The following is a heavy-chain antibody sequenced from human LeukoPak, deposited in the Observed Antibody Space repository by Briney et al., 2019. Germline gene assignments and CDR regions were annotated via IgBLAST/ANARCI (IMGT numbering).Heavy chain of an antibody. CDR3: ARYRYRYYYGSGSHFSDAFDI. CDR1: GGSFSGYY. CDR2: INHSGST. J-gene: IGHJ3*02. V-gene: IGHV4-34*01. D-gene: IGHD3-10*01. Sequence: PSETLSLTCAVYGGSFSGYYWSWIRQPPGKGLEWIGEINHSGSTNYNPSLKSRVTISVDTSKNQFSLKLSSVTAADTAVYYCARYRYRYYYGSGSHFSDAFDIWGQGTMVTVSS.